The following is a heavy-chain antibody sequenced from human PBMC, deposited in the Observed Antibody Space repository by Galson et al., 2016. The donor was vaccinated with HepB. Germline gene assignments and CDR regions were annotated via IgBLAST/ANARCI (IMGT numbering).Heavy chain of an antibody. J-gene: IGHJ3*02. CDR1: GDSVSSNTAA. D-gene: IGHD2-2*01. V-gene: IGHV6-1*01. CDR3: ARVYCIGTNCYPPPSKGTFDI. Sequence: CAISGDSVSSNTAAWTWIRQSPSRGLEWLGRTYYRSKWYNDYAVSVKSRVTINPDTSKNQFSLQLSPVTPDDTAIYFCARVYCIGTNCYPPPSKGTFDILGQGAVVTFSS. CDR2: TYYRSKWYN.